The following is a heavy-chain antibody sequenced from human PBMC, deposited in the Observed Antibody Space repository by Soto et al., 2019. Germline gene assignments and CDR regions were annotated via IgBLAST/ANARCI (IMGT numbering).Heavy chain of an antibody. Sequence: GASVKVSCKASGGTFSSYAISWVRQAPGQGLEWMGGIIPIFGTANYAQKFQGRVTITADESTSTAYMELSSLRSEDTAVYYCARDRIRGPAGGYFDYWGQGTLVTVSS. D-gene: IGHD5-18*01. CDR1: GGTFSSYA. V-gene: IGHV1-69*13. CDR3: ARDRIRGPAGGYFDY. CDR2: IIPIFGTA. J-gene: IGHJ4*02.